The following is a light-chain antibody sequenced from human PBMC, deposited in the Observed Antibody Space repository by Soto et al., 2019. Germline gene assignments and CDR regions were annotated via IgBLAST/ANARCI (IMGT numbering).Light chain of an antibody. J-gene: IGLJ2*01. Sequence: QSVLTQPPSASGTPGQRVTISCSGSSSNIGSYYVYWYQQLPGTAPKLLIYRNDQRPSGVPDRFSGSKSGTSASLAISGLRSEDEADYYCAAWDDSLRGVFGGGTKLTVL. CDR2: RND. V-gene: IGLV1-47*01. CDR3: AAWDDSLRGV. CDR1: SSNIGSYY.